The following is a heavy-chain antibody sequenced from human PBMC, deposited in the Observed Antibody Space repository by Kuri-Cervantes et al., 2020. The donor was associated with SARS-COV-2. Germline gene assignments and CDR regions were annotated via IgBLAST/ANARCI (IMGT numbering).Heavy chain of an antibody. D-gene: IGHD2-2*01. Sequence: ASVKVSCKASGYTFTTYYMHWVRQAPRQGLEWMGIINPSGGSTSYARKFQGRVTMTRDTSTSTVYMQLSSLRSEDTAVYYCARGGLVPAASDAFDIWGQETMVTVSS. J-gene: IGHJ3*02. CDR3: ARGGLVPAASDAFDI. CDR1: GYTFTTYY. CDR2: INPSGGST. V-gene: IGHV1-46*03.